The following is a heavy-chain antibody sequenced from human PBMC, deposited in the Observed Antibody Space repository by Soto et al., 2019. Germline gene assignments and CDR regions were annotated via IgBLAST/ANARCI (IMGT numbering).Heavy chain of an antibody. D-gene: IGHD6-19*01. Sequence: GGSLRLSCAASGFPFGENAMSWVRQAPGKGLEWVSGISDSGATTYYADSVRGRLTISRDNSKNTLYLQMKSLRAEDSASYYCATEDTSSGSLDYWGQGALVTVSS. CDR1: GFPFGENA. CDR3: ATEDTSSGSLDY. V-gene: IGHV3-23*01. CDR2: ISDSGATT. J-gene: IGHJ4*02.